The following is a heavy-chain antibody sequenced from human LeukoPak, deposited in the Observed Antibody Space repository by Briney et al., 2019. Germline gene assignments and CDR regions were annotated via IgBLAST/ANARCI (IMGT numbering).Heavy chain of an antibody. Sequence: GRSLRLSCAASGFTFDDYAMHWVRQAPGKGLEWVSGISWNSGSIGYADSVKGRFTISRDNAKNSLYLQMNSLRAEDTAVYYCARDSQDYYDSSGPVAYWGQGTLVTVSS. J-gene: IGHJ4*02. CDR2: ISWNSGSI. D-gene: IGHD3-22*01. V-gene: IGHV3-9*01. CDR1: GFTFDDYA. CDR3: ARDSQDYYDSSGPVAY.